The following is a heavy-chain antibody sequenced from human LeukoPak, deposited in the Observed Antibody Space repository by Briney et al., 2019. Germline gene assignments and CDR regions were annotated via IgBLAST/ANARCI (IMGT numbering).Heavy chain of an antibody. D-gene: IGHD6-19*01. J-gene: IGHJ4*02. CDR1: GGSISSSSYY. CDR2: IYYSGST. V-gene: IGHV4-39*07. Sequence: PSETLSLTCTVSGGSISSSSYYWGWIRQPPGKGLEWIGSIYYSGSTYYTPSLKSRVTISVDTSKNQFSLKLSSVTAADTAVYYCARVLEGGSSGRWGDYFDYWGQGTLVTVSS. CDR3: ARVLEGGSSGRWGDYFDY.